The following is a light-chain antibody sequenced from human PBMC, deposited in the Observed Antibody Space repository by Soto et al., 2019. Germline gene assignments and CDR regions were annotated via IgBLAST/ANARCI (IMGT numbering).Light chain of an antibody. CDR2: DVT. CDR3: CSYAGSNTWV. V-gene: IGLV2-11*01. Sequence: QSVLTQPRSVSGSPGQSVAVSCTGTSSDVSGYNYVSWYQQHPGKAPKLMIYDVTKRPSGVPDRFSGSKSDNTASLTISGLQAEDGADYYCCSYAGSNTWVFGGGTQLTVL. CDR1: SSDVSGYNY. J-gene: IGLJ3*02.